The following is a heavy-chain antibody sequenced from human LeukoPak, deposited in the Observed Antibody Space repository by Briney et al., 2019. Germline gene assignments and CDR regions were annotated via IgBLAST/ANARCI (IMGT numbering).Heavy chain of an antibody. CDR2: ISYDGSKK. V-gene: IGHV3-30-3*01. CDR1: GFTFNTYP. CDR3: ARDPVFCGGDCYPSPVYFDY. Sequence: GGSLRLSWAASGFTFNTYPMHWVRQAPGKGLEWVAVISYDGSKKYYADSVKGRFTISRDNSENTLYLQMNSLRAEDSAVYYCARDPVFCGGDCYPSPVYFDYWGQGTLVTVSS. D-gene: IGHD2-21*02. J-gene: IGHJ4*02.